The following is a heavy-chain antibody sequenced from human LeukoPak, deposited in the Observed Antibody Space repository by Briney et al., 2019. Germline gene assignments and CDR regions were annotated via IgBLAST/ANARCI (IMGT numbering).Heavy chain of an antibody. CDR3: AKGTTVTTAFGY. D-gene: IGHD4-17*01. V-gene: IGHV3-23*01. Sequence: PGGSLRLSRAASGFTFSSYAMSWVRQAPGKGLEWVSAISGSGGSTYYADSVKGRFTISRDNSKNTLYLQMNSLRAEDTAVYYCAKGTTVTTAFGYWGQGTLVTVSS. CDR1: GFTFSSYA. CDR2: ISGSGGST. J-gene: IGHJ4*02.